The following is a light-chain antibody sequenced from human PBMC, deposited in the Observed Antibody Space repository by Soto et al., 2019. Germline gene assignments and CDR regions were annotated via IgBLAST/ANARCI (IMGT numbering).Light chain of an antibody. Sequence: DIVMTQSPLSLPVTPGEPASISCRSIKSRLHSNGYNYLDWYLQKPGQSPQLLIYLGSNRASGVPDRFSGSVSGTDFTLKISRVDAEDVGVYYCMQALLTPFTFGPGTKVDIK. V-gene: IGKV2-28*01. CDR2: LGS. CDR3: MQALLTPFT. J-gene: IGKJ3*01. CDR1: KSRLHSNGYNY.